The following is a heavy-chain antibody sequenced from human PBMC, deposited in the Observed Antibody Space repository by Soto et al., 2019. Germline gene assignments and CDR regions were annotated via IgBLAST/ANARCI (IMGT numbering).Heavy chain of an antibody. CDR3: ASDLGYCSGGSCYSGSMFLDY. CDR2: IHHSGYT. Sequence: PSETLSLTCAVSGYSISRGYYWGWIRQPPGKGLEWIGSIHHSGYTYYNPSLKSRVNISIDRSRNQFSLRLSSVTAADTAVYYCASDLGYCSGGSCYSGSMFLDYWGQGTLVTVSS. J-gene: IGHJ4*02. CDR1: GYSISRGYY. D-gene: IGHD2-15*01. V-gene: IGHV4-38-2*01.